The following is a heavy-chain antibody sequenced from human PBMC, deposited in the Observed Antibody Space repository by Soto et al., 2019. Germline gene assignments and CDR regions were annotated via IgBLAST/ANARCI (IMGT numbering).Heavy chain of an antibody. V-gene: IGHV2-5*02. J-gene: IGHJ3*01. CDR2: IYWDDDE. D-gene: IGHD6-6*01. CDR1: GFSLTTRGVG. Sequence: QITLKESGQTLVKPTQMLTLTCTFSGFSLTTRGVGVGWIRQPPGEALEWLALIYWDDDERYSPSLRSRLTITQDTSKNQVVLTMTNMEPVDTGTYYCAHSYSSSPDDGFDVWGQGTRVTVSS. CDR3: AHSYSSSPDDGFDV.